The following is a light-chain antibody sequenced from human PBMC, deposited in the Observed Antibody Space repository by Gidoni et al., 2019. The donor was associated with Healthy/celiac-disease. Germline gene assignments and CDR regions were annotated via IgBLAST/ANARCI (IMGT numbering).Light chain of an antibody. Sequence: DIQMTQSPSSLSASVGDRVTITCQASQDISNYLNWYQQKPGKAPKLLIYDASNLETGVPSRFSGSGSGTDFTFTISSLQPEDSATYYCQQYDNLPRVTFGPGTKVDIK. J-gene: IGKJ3*01. CDR3: QQYDNLPRVT. V-gene: IGKV1-33*01. CDR1: QDISNY. CDR2: DAS.